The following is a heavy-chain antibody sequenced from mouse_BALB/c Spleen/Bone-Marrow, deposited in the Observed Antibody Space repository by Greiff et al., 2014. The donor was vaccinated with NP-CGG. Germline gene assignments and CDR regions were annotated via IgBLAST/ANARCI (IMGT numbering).Heavy chain of an antibody. J-gene: IGHJ2*01. CDR2: IYPGDGET. V-gene: IGHV1-87*01. D-gene: IGHD1-1*02. Sequence: QVQLQQSGAELARPGASVKLSCKASGYTFTSYWMQWVKQRPGQGLEWIGAIYPGDGETRYTQKFKGKATLTADKSSSTAYMQLSSLASEDSAVYYCASQGDYGSFDYWGQGTTLTVSS. CDR3: ASQGDYGSFDY. CDR1: GYTFTSYW.